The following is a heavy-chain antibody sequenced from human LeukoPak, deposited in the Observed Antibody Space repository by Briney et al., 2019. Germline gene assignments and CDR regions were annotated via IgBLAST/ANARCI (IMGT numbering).Heavy chain of an antibody. Sequence: ASVKVSCKASGYTFTSYGISWVRQAPGQGLEWMGWISAYNGNTNYAQKLQGRVTMTTDTSTSTAYMELRSLRSDDTAVYYCARAGISSRMGGWFDHWGQGTLVTVSS. J-gene: IGHJ5*02. CDR3: ARAGISSRMGGWFDH. CDR2: ISAYNGNT. D-gene: IGHD6-13*01. CDR1: GYTFTSYG. V-gene: IGHV1-18*01.